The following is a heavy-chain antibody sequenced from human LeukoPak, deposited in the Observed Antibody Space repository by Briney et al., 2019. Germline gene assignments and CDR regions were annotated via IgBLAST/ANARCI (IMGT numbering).Heavy chain of an antibody. CDR2: IYHSGST. V-gene: IGHV4-38-2*01. CDR1: GYSISSDNY. J-gene: IGHJ4*02. Sequence: SETLSLTCAVSGYSISSDNYWVWIRQPPGQGLEWTGGIYHSGSTYYNPSLKSRVTMSVDTSKNQFSLKLSSVTAADTAVYYCARAPRDSSSSNYMRRFDSWGQGTLVTVSS. CDR3: ARAPRDSSSSNYMRRFDS. D-gene: IGHD3-22*01.